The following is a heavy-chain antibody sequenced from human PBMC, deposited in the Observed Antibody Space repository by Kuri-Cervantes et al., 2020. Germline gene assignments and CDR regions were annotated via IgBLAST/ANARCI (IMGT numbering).Heavy chain of an antibody. CDR1: GFTVSSNH. D-gene: IGHD1-26*01. V-gene: IGHV3-53*05. CDR2: IYSGGST. CDR3: ARDTSVGCNWFDP. J-gene: IGHJ5*02. Sequence: ETLSLTCAASGFTVSSNHMSWVRQAPEKGLEWVSVIYSGGSTYYADSVKGRFTISRDNSKNTLYLQMNSLRAEDTAVYYCARDTSVGCNWFDPWGQGTLVTVSS.